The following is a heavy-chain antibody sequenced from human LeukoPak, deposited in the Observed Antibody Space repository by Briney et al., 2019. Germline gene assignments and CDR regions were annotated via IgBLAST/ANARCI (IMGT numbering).Heavy chain of an antibody. V-gene: IGHV3-7*03. CDR3: ARSLGDPRDY. CDR2: IKQDGSEK. J-gene: IGHJ4*02. CDR1: GFIFNNYW. Sequence: GGSLRLSCAASGFIFNNYWISWVRQAPGEGLEWVANIKQDGSEKYYVDSVKGRFTISRDNSKNTLYLQMNSLRAEDTAVYYCARSLGDPRDYWGQGTLVTVSS. D-gene: IGHD3-16*01.